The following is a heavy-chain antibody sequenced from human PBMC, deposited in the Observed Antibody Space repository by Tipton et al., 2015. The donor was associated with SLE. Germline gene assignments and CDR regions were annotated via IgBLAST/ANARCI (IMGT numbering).Heavy chain of an antibody. CDR3: ARQGDEHIVVVIAKSWFDP. CDR2: IYYSGST. D-gene: IGHD2-21*01. J-gene: IGHJ5*02. Sequence: TLSLTCTVSGGSISSSSYYWGWIRQPPGKGLEWIGSIYYSGSTYYNPSLKSRVTISVDTSKNQFSLKLSSMTAADTAVYYCARQGDEHIVVVIAKSWFDPWGQGTLVTVSS. CDR1: GGSISSSSYY. V-gene: IGHV4-39*07.